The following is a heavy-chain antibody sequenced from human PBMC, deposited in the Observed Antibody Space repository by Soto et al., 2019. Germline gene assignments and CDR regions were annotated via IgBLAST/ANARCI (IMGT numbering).Heavy chain of an antibody. CDR2: ISGSGDST. J-gene: IGHJ4*02. V-gene: IGHV3-23*01. CDR3: ARRGSGSYYDY. CDR1: GCTFSSYA. Sequence: EVQLLESGGGLVQPGGSLRLSCAASGCTFSSYAMRWVRQAPGKGLEWVSAISGSGDSTYYADSVKGRFTISRDNSKNTVYLQMNSLRGEDTAVYYCARRGSGSYYDYWGQGTLVTVSS. D-gene: IGHD1-26*01.